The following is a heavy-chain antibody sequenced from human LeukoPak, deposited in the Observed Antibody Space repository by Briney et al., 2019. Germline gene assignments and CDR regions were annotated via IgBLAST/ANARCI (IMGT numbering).Heavy chain of an antibody. J-gene: IGHJ4*02. CDR1: GFTFSSYA. D-gene: IGHD4-17*01. CDR2: ISGSGGST. Sequence: PGGSLRLSCAASGFTFSSYAMSWVCQAPGKGLEWVSAISGSGGSTYYADSVKGRFTISRDNSKNTLYLQMNSLRAEDTAVYYCAHDSQGSTTVTTLYYFDYWGQGTLVTVSS. V-gene: IGHV3-23*01. CDR3: AHDSQGSTTVTTLYYFDY.